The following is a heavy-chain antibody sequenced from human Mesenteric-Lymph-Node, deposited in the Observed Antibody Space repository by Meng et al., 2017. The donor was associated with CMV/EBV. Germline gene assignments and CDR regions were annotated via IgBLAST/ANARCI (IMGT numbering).Heavy chain of an antibody. CDR1: GFTFSSYS. CDR2: ISSSSSYI. CDR3: ARDLGGYSGSVD. V-gene: IGHV3-21*01. J-gene: IGHJ4*02. D-gene: IGHD1-26*01. Sequence: LSLTCAASGFTFSSYSMNWVRQAPGKGLEWVSSISSSSSYIYYADSVKGRFTISRDNAKNSLYLQMNSLRAEDTAVYYCARDLGGYSGSVDWGQGTLVTVSS.